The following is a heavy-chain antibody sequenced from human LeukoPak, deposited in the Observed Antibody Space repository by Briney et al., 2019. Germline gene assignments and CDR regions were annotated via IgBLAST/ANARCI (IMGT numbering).Heavy chain of an antibody. CDR2: ISYDGSNK. CDR1: GFTFSSYG. CDR3: AKGSSTFDY. Sequence: GRSLRHYCAASGFTFSSYGMHWVRQAPGKGLEWVAVISYDGSNKYYADSVKGRFTISRDNSKNTLYLQMNSLRAEDTAVYYCAKGSSTFDYWGQGTLVTVSS. V-gene: IGHV3-30*18. J-gene: IGHJ4*02. D-gene: IGHD2-15*01.